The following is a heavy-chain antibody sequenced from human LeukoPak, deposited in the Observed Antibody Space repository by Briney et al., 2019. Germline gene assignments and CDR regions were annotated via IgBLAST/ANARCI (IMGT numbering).Heavy chain of an antibody. CDR2: ISSSSSYI. V-gene: IGHV3-21*01. Sequence: PGGSLRLSCAASGFTFTTHTMNWVRQAPGKGLEWVSSISSSSSYIYYADSVKGRFTISRDNVKNSLYLQMNSLRAEDTAVYYCARDKYGDYYFDYWGQGALVTVSS. D-gene: IGHD4-17*01. CDR3: ARDKYGDYYFDY. J-gene: IGHJ4*02. CDR1: GFTFTTHT.